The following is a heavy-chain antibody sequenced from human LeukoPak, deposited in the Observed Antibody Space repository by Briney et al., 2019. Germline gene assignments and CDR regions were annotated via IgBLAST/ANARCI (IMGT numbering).Heavy chain of an antibody. CDR3: ARALSRAGAFDI. Sequence: ASVKVSCKASGYTFTSHFMHWVRQAPGQGLEWMGIINPRGGSTSYTQKFQGRATMTRDTSTSTVYMELSSLRSEDTAVYYCARALSRAGAFDIWGQGTMVTVSS. CDR2: INPRGGST. V-gene: IGHV1-46*01. CDR1: GYTFTSHF. D-gene: IGHD6-19*01. J-gene: IGHJ3*02.